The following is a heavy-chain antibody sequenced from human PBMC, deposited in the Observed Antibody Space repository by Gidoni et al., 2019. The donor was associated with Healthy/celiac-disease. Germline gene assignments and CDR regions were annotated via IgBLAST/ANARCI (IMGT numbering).Heavy chain of an antibody. D-gene: IGHD3-22*01. J-gene: IGHJ6*02. Sequence: QVQLVQSGAEVKKPGSSVKVSCKASGGTFSSYAISWVRQAPGQGLEWMGGIIPIFGTANYAQKFQGRVTITADESTSTAYMELSSLRSEDTAVYYCARAGYYYDSSGNGYYGMDVWGQGTTVTVSS. CDR2: IIPIFGTA. V-gene: IGHV1-69*01. CDR1: GGTFSSYA. CDR3: ARAGYYYDSSGNGYYGMDV.